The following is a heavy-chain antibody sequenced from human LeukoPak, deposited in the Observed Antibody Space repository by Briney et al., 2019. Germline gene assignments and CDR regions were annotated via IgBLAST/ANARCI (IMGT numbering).Heavy chain of an antibody. Sequence: SETLSLTCAVYGGSFSGYYWSWIRQPPGKGLEWIGEINHSGSTNYNPSLKSRVTISVDTSKNQFSLKLSSVTAADTAVYYCARGPTAFDYWGQGTLVTVSS. CDR3: ARGPTAFDY. V-gene: IGHV4-34*01. CDR2: INHSGST. CDR1: GGSFSGYY. J-gene: IGHJ4*02. D-gene: IGHD4-17*01.